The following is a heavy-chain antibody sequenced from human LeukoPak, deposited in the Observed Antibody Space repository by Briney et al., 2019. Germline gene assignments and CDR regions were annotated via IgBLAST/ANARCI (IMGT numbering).Heavy chain of an antibody. V-gene: IGHV4-59*01. J-gene: IGHJ4*02. CDR2: ICYSGST. D-gene: IGHD3-16*01. Sequence: SETLSLTCTVSGGSISSYYWSWLRQPPGKGLEWVGYICYSGSTNYNPSLKSRVTISVDTSKNQFSLKLSSVTAADTAVYYCAGGDESRFDYWGQGTLVTVSS. CDR1: GGSISSYY. CDR3: AGGDESRFDY.